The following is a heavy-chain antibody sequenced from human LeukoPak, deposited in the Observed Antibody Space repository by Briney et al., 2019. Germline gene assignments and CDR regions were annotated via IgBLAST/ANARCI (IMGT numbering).Heavy chain of an antibody. CDR3: ARDDRSYCGGDCYYNWFDP. V-gene: IGHV4-38-2*02. CDR1: GYSISSGYY. Sequence: PSETLSLTCTVSGYSISSGYYWGWIRQPPGKGLEWIGSIYHSGSTYYNPSLKSRVTISVDTSKNQFSLKLSSVTAADTAVYYCARDDRSYCGGDCYYNWFDPWGQGTLVTVSS. D-gene: IGHD2-21*01. J-gene: IGHJ5*02. CDR2: IYHSGST.